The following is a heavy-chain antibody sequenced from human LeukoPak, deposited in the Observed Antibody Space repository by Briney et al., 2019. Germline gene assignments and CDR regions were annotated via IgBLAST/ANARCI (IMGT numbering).Heavy chain of an antibody. CDR1: GYTFTSYG. CDR3: ARDGEYYYDSSGYYTVNYFDY. Sequence: GASVKVSCKASGYTFTSYGISWVRQAPGQGLEWMGWISAYNGNTNYAQKLQGRVTMTTDTSTSTAYMELRSLRSDDTAVYYCARDGEYYYDSSGYYTVNYFDYWGQGTLVTVSS. CDR2: ISAYNGNT. J-gene: IGHJ4*02. D-gene: IGHD3-22*01. V-gene: IGHV1-18*01.